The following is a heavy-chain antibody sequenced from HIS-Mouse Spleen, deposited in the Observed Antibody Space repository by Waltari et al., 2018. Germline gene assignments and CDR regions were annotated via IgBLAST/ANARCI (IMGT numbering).Heavy chain of an antibody. Sequence: EVQLVESGGGLVKPGGSLRLSCAASGFTFSSYSMNWVRQAPGKGLEWVSSISSSSSYIYYADSVKGRFTISRDNAKNSLYLQMNSLRAEDTAVYYCARAQNPYDSSGYYGYWGQGTLVTVSS. D-gene: IGHD3-22*01. CDR2: ISSSSSYI. V-gene: IGHV3-21*01. CDR1: GFTFSSYS. CDR3: ARAQNPYDSSGYYGY. J-gene: IGHJ4*02.